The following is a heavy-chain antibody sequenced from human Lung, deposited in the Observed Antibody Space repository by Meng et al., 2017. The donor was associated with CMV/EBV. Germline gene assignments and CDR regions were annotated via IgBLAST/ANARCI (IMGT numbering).Heavy chain of an antibody. CDR1: GFTFRDHY. CDR2: ISVSSTVM. V-gene: IGHV3-11*01. D-gene: IGHD3-10*01. CDR3: ARGRGRGRGIISTGMDV. Sequence: GESXKISCAASGFTFRDHYMSWIRQAPGKGLEWISYISVSSTVMYYADSVKGRFTISRDDAMSSLYLQMDSLRAEDSALYYCARGRGRGRGIISTGMDVXGQGXTVTVSS. J-gene: IGHJ6*02.